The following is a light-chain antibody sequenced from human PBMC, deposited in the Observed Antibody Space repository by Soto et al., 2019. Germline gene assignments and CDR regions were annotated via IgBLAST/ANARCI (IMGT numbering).Light chain of an antibody. CDR1: QSISSW. V-gene: IGKV1-5*01. J-gene: IGKJ2*01. Sequence: DIQMTQSPSTLSASVGDRVTITCRASQSISSWLAWYQQKPVKAPKLLIYDASSLESGVPSRFSGSGSGTEFTITIRSLQPDDFATYYCQQYNSYSYTFGQGTKLEIK. CDR3: QQYNSYSYT. CDR2: DAS.